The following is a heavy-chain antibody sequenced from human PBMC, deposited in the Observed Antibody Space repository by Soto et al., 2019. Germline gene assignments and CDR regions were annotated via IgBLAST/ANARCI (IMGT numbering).Heavy chain of an antibody. D-gene: IGHD2-15*01. CDR2: IKHDGSET. V-gene: IGHV3-7*03. CDR3: ARDFATHCSGSTCYPYAY. CDR1: GFTFNTFW. J-gene: IGHJ4*02. Sequence: GGSLRLSCAASGFTFNTFWMSWVRQSPGKGLEWVADIKHDGSETYYVDSVKGRFTISRDNAKNSLFLQMNTLRTEDTAVYYCARDFATHCSGSTCYPYAYWGQGALVTVSS.